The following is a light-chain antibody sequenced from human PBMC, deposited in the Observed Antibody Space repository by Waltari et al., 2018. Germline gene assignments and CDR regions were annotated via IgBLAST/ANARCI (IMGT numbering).Light chain of an antibody. CDR3: QQSYSTPRT. CDR2: AAS. J-gene: IGKJ2*01. V-gene: IGKV1-39*01. CDR1: QSISSY. Sequence: DIQMTQSPSSLSTSVGDRVTITCRASQSISSYLNWYQQKPGKAPKLLIYAASSLQSGVPSRFSGSGSGTDFTLTISSLQREDFVTYYCQQSYSTPRTFGQGTKVDIK.